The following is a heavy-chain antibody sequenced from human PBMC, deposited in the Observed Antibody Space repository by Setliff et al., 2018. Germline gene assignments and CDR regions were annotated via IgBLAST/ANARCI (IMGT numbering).Heavy chain of an antibody. V-gene: IGHV4-61*01. J-gene: IGHJ4*02. Sequence: PSETLSLTCTVSGDSISSRRNYWAWVRQPPGRGLEWIGYIYYTGSSNYNPSLKSRVTISVDTSKNQFSLRLRSVSAADTAVYYCARGTFDTSGYFPYPIGYWGQGTLVTVSS. CDR1: GDSISSRRNY. CDR2: IYYTGSS. CDR3: ARGTFDTSGYFPYPIGY. D-gene: IGHD3-22*01.